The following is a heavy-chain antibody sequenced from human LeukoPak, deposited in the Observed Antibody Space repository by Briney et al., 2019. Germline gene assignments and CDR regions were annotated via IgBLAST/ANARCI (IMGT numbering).Heavy chain of an antibody. Sequence: ASVKVSCKVSGYTLTELSMQWVRQAPGKGLEWMGGFDPEDGETIYAQKSQGRVTMTEDTSTDTAYMELSSLRSEDTAVYYCATWGIGYCSGGSCYSGSIFVDYWGQGTLVTVSS. CDR1: GYTLTELS. V-gene: IGHV1-24*01. D-gene: IGHD2-15*01. J-gene: IGHJ4*02. CDR2: FDPEDGET. CDR3: ATWGIGYCSGGSCYSGSIFVDY.